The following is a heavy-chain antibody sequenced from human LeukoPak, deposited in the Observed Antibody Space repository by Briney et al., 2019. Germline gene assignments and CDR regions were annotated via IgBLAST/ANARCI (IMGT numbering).Heavy chain of an antibody. CDR3: ARVTTVTRSPWSWGPKKIGQEVSWFDP. D-gene: IGHD4-17*01. J-gene: IGHJ5*02. Sequence: WASLRVSCKASGYTFSDYSITWVRQAPGQGLEWMGWISPYNADTNSSQNFQGRVTMTTDRSTRTAYMELRNLRSDDTAVYYCARVTTVTRSPWSWGPKKIGQEVSWFDPWGQGTLITVS. CDR1: GYTFSDYS. CDR2: ISPYNADT. V-gene: IGHV1-18*01.